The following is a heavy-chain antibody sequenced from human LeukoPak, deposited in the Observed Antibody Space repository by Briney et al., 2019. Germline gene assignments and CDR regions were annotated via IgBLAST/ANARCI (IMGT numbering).Heavy chain of an antibody. CDR3: ARGHPYSGYFKPNHQDSWYYFDY. J-gene: IGHJ4*02. D-gene: IGHD5-12*01. CDR2: IIPIFGTA. V-gene: IGHV1-69*13. CDR1: GGTFSSYA. Sequence: GASVKVSCKASGGTFSSYAISWVRQAPGQGLEWMGGIIPIFGTANYAQKFQGRVTITADESTSTAYMELSSLRSEDTAVYYCARGHPYSGYFKPNHQDSWYYFDYWGQGTLVTVSS.